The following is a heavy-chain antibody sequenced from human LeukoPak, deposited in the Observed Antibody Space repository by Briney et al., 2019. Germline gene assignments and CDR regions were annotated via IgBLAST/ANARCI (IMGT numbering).Heavy chain of an antibody. J-gene: IGHJ6*02. V-gene: IGHV3-30*18. CDR2: ISYDGSNK. D-gene: IGHD6-25*01. CDR1: GFTFSSYS. Sequence: PGGPLRLSCAASGFTFSSYSMNWVRQAPGKGLEWVAVISYDGSNKYYADSVKGRFTISRDNSKNTLYLQMNSLRAEDTAVYYCAKSSGYSYYYYYGMDVWGQGTTVTVSS. CDR3: AKSSGYSYYYYYGMDV.